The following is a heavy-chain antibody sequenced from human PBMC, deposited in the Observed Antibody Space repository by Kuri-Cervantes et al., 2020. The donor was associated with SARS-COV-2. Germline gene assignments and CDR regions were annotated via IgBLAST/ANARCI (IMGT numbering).Heavy chain of an antibody. J-gene: IGHJ3*02. CDR1: GGSISSYY. V-gene: IGHV4-59*01. Sequence: SETLSLTCTVSGGSISSYYWSWIRQPPGKGLEWIGYIYYSGNTNYNPSLKSRVTISVDTSKNQFSLKLSSVTAADTAVYYCAREVEGSDAFDIWGQGTMVTVSS. CDR3: AREVEGSDAFDI. CDR2: IYYSGNT.